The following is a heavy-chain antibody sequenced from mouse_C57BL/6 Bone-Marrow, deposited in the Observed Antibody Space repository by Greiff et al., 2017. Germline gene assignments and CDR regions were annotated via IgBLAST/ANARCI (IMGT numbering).Heavy chain of an antibody. CDR1: GYSFTSYW. Sequence: VQLQQPGAELVKPGASVKLSCKASGYSFTSYWMHWVKQRPGQGLEWIGMIHPNSGSTNYNEKFKSKATLTVDQSSSTAYMQLRSLTSEDSAVYYCARSGLYCSRRGAWFAYWGQGTLVTVSA. J-gene: IGHJ3*01. CDR2: IHPNSGST. V-gene: IGHV1-64*01. CDR3: ARSGLYCSRRGAWFAY. D-gene: IGHD1-1*01.